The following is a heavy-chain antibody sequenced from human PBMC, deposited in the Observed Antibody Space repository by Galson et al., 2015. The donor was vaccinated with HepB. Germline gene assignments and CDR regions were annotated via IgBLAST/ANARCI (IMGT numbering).Heavy chain of an antibody. D-gene: IGHD2-15*01. V-gene: IGHV3-7*03. J-gene: IGHJ4*02. CDR1: EFTFTSYW. CDR3: ASSYCTGGSCYFDD. Sequence: SLRLSCAASEFTFTSYWMNWVRQAPGKGLEWVANINPDGSETYYVASLKGRFTISRDNSKNTVFLQLNSLRVEDTAVYYCASSYCTGGSCYFDDWGQGTLLTVSS. CDR2: INPDGSET.